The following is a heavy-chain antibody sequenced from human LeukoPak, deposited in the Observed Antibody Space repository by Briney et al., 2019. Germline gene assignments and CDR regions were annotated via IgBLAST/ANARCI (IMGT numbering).Heavy chain of an antibody. V-gene: IGHV3-20*04. CDR2: INWSGGST. D-gene: IGHD2-2*01. J-gene: IGHJ4*02. Sequence: GGSLRLSCTASGFAFDEHGMSWVRQVPGKGLEWVSGINWSGGSTGYADPLRGRFTISRHNAKNSLYLQMDSLRAKDTALYYCARAPITSPFYFDYWGQGTLVTVSS. CDR1: GFAFDEHG. CDR3: ARAPITSPFYFDY.